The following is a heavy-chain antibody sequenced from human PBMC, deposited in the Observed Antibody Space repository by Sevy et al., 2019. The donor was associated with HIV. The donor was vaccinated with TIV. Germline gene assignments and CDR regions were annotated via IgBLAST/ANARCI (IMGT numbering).Heavy chain of an antibody. J-gene: IGHJ6*03. CDR3: ARESPLYYYFYMDV. V-gene: IGHV3-20*04. CDR1: GFTFDDYD. CDR2: INWNGGST. Sequence: GGSLRLSCAASGFTFDDYDMSWVSQAPGKGLESVSGINWNGGSTGYADSVKGRFTISRDNAKNSLYLQMNSLRAEDTALYYCARESPLYYYFYMDVWGKGTTVTVSS.